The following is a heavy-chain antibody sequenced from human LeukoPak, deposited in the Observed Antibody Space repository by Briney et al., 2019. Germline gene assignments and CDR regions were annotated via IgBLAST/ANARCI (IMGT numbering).Heavy chain of an antibody. V-gene: IGHV3-48*01. CDR1: GFTFTTYN. CDR2: ISSSGGTI. J-gene: IGHJ4*02. D-gene: IGHD3-10*01. CDR3: ARDGITMVRGVADYYFDY. Sequence: GGSLRLSCAASGFTFTTYNMNWVRQAPGKGLEWVSYISSSGGTIYYADSVKGRFTISRDSAKNSLYLQMNSLRAEDTAVYYCARDGITMVRGVADYYFDYWGQGTLVTVSS.